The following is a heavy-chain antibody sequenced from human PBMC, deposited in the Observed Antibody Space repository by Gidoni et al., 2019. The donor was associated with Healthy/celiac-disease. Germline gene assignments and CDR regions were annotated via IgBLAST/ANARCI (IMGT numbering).Heavy chain of an antibody. D-gene: IGHD3-3*01. CDR1: GGSFIGYY. Sequence: QVHLQQWGAGLLKPSETLSLTCAVSGGSFIGYYWSWIRQPPGQGLEWIGEINHSGSTNYNPSLKRRVTISVDTSKNQFSLKLSSVTAADTAVYYCARGPRRSLEWLLDYYYYMDVWGKGTTVTVSS. J-gene: IGHJ6*03. CDR3: ARGPRRSLEWLLDYYYYMDV. V-gene: IGHV4-34*01. CDR2: INHSGST.